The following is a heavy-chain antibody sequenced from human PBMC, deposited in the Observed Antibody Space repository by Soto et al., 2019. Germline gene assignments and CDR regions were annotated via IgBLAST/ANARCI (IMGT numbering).Heavy chain of an antibody. CDR1: GFTFSSYG. V-gene: IGHV3-33*01. CDR2: IWYDGSNK. CDR3: ARDPSFGGVIVDYFDY. Sequence: GGSLRLSCAASGFTFSSYGMHWVRQAPGKGLEWVAVIWYDGSNKYYADSVKGRFTISRDNSKNTLYLQMNSLRAEDTAVYYCARDPSFGGVIVDYFDYWGQGTLVTVSS. J-gene: IGHJ4*02. D-gene: IGHD3-16*02.